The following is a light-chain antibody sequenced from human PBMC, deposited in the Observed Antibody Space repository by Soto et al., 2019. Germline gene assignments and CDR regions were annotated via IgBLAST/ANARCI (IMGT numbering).Light chain of an antibody. CDR1: SGHSSYA. J-gene: IGLJ2*01. CDR3: QIWGTGLV. Sequence: QPVLTQSPSASASLGASVKLTCTLSSGHSSYAIAWHQQQPEKGPRYLMKLNSDGSHSKGDGIPDRFSGSSSGAERYLTISSPQSEDEADYYCQIWGTGLVFGGGTKVTVL. V-gene: IGLV4-69*01. CDR2: LNSDGSH.